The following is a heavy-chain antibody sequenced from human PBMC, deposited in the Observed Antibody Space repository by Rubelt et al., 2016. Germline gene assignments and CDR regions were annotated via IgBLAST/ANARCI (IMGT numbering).Heavy chain of an antibody. CDR3: ARGELIVVAHDAFDI. Sequence: QVQLQQWGAGLLKPSKTLSLTCAVYGGSFSGYYWSWIRQPPGKGLEWIGEINHSGSTNYNPSLKSRVNISVDTSKNQFSLTLISVTAADTAVSYCARGELIVVAHDAFDIWGQGTMVTVSS. J-gene: IGHJ3*02. V-gene: IGHV4-34*01. D-gene: IGHD3-22*01. CDR2: INHSGST. CDR1: GGSFSGYY.